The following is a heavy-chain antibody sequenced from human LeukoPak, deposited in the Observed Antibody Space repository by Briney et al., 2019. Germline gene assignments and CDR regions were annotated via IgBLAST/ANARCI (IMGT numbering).Heavy chain of an antibody. D-gene: IGHD6-19*01. CDR1: GFTFSNYY. CDR3: TRVIVAVPGYFDYFDF. CDR2: INEDGSNK. V-gene: IGHV3-7*01. Sequence: SGGPLRLSCAASGFTFSNYYMRWIRQAPGKGLEWVANINEDGSNKWHLGSVKGRFTVSRDNARNSLYLQMNSLRAEDTAVYYCTRVIVAVPGYFDYFDFWGQGALVTVSS. J-gene: IGHJ4*02.